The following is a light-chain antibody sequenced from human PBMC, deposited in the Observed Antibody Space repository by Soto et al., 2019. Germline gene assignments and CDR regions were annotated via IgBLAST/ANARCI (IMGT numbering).Light chain of an antibody. CDR2: GAF. CDR1: QSIGSH. J-gene: IGKJ2*01. V-gene: IGKV1-39*01. Sequence: DIQMTQFPSSLSASVGERVTITCRASQSIGSHLNWYQQRAGKAPKLLIHGAFRLHGGVPSRFSGSGSGTDFTLTISNLQPEDYATYYCQQSDSTPPDTFGQGTERDIK. CDR3: QQSDSTPPDT.